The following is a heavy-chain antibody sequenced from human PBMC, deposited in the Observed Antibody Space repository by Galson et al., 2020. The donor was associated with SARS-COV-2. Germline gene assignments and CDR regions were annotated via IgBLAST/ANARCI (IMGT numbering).Heavy chain of an antibody. D-gene: IGHD3-3*01. Sequence: ASVKVSCKASGYTFTSYAMHWVRQAPGQRREWMGWINAGNGNTKYSQKFQGRVTITRDTSASTAYMELSSLRSEDTAVYYCAREAITIFGVVIREYYFDYWGQGTLVTVSS. V-gene: IGHV1-3*01. J-gene: IGHJ4*02. CDR2: INAGNGNT. CDR1: GYTFTSYA. CDR3: AREAITIFGVVIREYYFDY.